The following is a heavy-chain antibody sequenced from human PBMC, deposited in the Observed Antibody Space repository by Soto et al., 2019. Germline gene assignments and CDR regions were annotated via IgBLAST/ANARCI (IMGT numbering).Heavy chain of an antibody. Sequence: KPSETLSLTCTVSGGSFSSGNYYWSWIRQHPGKGLEWIGYIYYSGRTYYNPSLESRVTISLDRSKNQFSLKLSSVTAADTAVYYCARGYCDSSTCSRYNWFDPWGQGTLVTVSS. V-gene: IGHV4-30-4*08. D-gene: IGHD2-2*01. CDR2: IYYSGRT. J-gene: IGHJ5*02. CDR3: ARGYCDSSTCSRYNWFDP. CDR1: GGSFSSGNYY.